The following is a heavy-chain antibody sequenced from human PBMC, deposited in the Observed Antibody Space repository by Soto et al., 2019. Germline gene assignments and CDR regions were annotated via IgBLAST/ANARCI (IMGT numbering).Heavy chain of an antibody. V-gene: IGHV3-7*01. CDR3: ARGFTDYGSGINDY. Sequence: HPGGSLRLSCAASGFTFSSYWMSWVRQAPGKGLEWVANIKQDGSEKYYVDSVKGRFTISRDNAKNSLYLQMNSLRAEDTAVYYCARGFTDYGSGINDYWGQGTLVTVSS. CDR2: IKQDGSEK. D-gene: IGHD3-10*01. J-gene: IGHJ4*02. CDR1: GFTFSSYW.